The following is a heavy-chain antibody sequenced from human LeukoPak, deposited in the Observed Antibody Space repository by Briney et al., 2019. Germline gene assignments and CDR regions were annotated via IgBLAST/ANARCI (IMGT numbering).Heavy chain of an antibody. CDR3: ARYCGGDCYSTFVRGFDP. V-gene: IGHV4-34*01. Sequence: KSSETLSLTCAVYGGSFSGYYWSWIRQPPGKGLEWIGEINHSGSTNYNPSLKSRVTISVGTSKNQFSLKLSSVTAADTAVYYCARYCGGDCYSTFVRGFDPWGQGTLVTVSS. CDR2: INHSGST. D-gene: IGHD2-21*02. J-gene: IGHJ5*02. CDR1: GGSFSGYY.